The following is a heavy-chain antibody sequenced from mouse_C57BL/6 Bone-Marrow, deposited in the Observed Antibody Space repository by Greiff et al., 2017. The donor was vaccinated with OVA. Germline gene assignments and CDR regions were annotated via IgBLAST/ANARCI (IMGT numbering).Heavy chain of an antibody. J-gene: IGHJ4*01. D-gene: IGHD1-1*01. Sequence: QVHVKQSGAELVKPGASVKLSCKASGYTFTSYWMQWVKQRPGQGLEWIGEIDPSDSYTNYNQKFKGKATLTADTSSSTAYMQLSSLTSEDSAVYAGSSERSSHNGMDYWGQGTSLTVSS. CDR2: IDPSDSYT. V-gene: IGHV1-50*01. CDR3: SSERSSHNGMDY. CDR1: GYTFTSYW.